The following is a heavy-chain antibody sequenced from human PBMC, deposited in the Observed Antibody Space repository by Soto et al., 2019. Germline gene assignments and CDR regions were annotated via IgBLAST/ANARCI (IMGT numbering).Heavy chain of an antibody. CDR1: GGSFSGYY. V-gene: IGHV4-34*01. CDR3: ESVYSGSYYQRAYYFDY. Sequence: QVQLQQWGAGLLKPSETLSLTCAVYGGSFSGYYWSWIRQPPGKGLEWIGAINHSGSTNYNPSLKSRVTISVDTPKNQISLELSSVTAADTAVYYCESVYSGSYYQRAYYFDYWGQETLVTVAS. J-gene: IGHJ4*02. D-gene: IGHD1-26*01. CDR2: INHSGST.